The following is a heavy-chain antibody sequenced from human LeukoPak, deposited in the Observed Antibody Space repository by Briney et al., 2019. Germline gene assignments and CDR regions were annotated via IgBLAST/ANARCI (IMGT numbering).Heavy chain of an antibody. Sequence: SSETLSLTCAVYGGSFSGYYWSWIRQPPGKGLEWIGYIYYSGSTNYNPSLKSRVTISVDTSKNQFSLKLSSVTAADTAVYYCARARDDYVWGRAYYFDYWGQGTLVTVSS. CDR2: IYYSGST. J-gene: IGHJ4*02. D-gene: IGHD3-16*01. V-gene: IGHV4-59*01. CDR1: GGSFSGYY. CDR3: ARARDDYVWGRAYYFDY.